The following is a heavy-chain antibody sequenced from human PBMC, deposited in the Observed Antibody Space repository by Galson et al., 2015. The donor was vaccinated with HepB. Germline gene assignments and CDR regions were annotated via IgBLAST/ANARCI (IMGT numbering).Heavy chain of an antibody. J-gene: IGHJ4*02. CDR3: ARDRYFDFWSGYYIH. CDR1: GFRFSSYW. V-gene: IGHV3-7*03. Sequence: LRLSCAGAGFRFSSYWMSWVRQAPGKGLEWVANIKQDGSEKYYVDSVKGRFTISRDNAKNSVFLQMNSLRAEDTAVYYCARDRYFDFWSGYYIHWGQGTLVTVSS. D-gene: IGHD3-3*01. CDR2: IKQDGSEK.